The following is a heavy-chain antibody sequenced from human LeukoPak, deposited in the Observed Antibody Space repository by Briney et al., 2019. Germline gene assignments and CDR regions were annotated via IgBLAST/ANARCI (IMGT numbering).Heavy chain of an antibody. V-gene: IGHV4-39*01. Sequence: PSETLSLTCTVSGGSISSSSYYWGWIRQPPGKGLEWIGSIYYSGSTYYNPSLKSRVTISVDTSKNQFSLKLTSVTAADTAVYYCARPVVPAAMVDYCYMDVWGKGTTVTVSS. CDR1: GGSISSSSYY. D-gene: IGHD2-2*01. J-gene: IGHJ6*03. CDR3: ARPVVPAAMVDYCYMDV. CDR2: IYYSGST.